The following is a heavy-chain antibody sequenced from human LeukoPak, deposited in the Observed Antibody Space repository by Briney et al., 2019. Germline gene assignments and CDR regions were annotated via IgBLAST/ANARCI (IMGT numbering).Heavy chain of an antibody. CDR1: GGSIGSSSYY. J-gene: IGHJ4*02. CDR3: ARHRNEYDYGDYQVIDY. D-gene: IGHD4-17*01. Sequence: PSETLSLTCTVSGGSIGSSSYYRGWIRQPPGKGLEWIGSIYYSGSTYYNPSLKSRVTISVDTSKNQFSLKLSSVTAADTAVYYCARHRNEYDYGDYQVIDYWGQGTLVTVSS. CDR2: IYYSGST. V-gene: IGHV4-39*01.